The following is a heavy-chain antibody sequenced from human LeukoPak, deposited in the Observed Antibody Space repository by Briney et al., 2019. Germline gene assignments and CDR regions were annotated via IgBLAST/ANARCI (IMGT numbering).Heavy chain of an antibody. D-gene: IGHD3-3*01. CDR1: GFTFSSYA. J-gene: IGHJ4*02. V-gene: IGHV3-23*01. CDR2: ISGSGGST. Sequence: GGSLRLSFAASGFTFSSYAMSWVRQAPGKGLEWVSAISGSGGSTYYADSVKGRFTISRDNSKNTLYLQMNSLRAEDTAVYYCANTPRYYDFWSGFASFDYWGQGTLVTVSS. CDR3: ANTPRYYDFWSGFASFDY.